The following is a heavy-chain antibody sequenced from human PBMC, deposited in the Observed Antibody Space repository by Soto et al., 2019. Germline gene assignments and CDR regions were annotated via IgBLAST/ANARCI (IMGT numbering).Heavy chain of an antibody. V-gene: IGHV1-8*01. D-gene: IGHD2-15*01. J-gene: IGHJ3*02. CDR1: GYTFTSYD. CDR3: ARDQNIGHDAFDI. Sequence: ASVKVSCKASGYTFTSYDINWVRQATGQGLEWMGWMNPNSGNTGYAQMFQGRVTITRDTSASTAYMELSSLRSEDTAVYYCARDQNIGHDAFDIWGQGTMVTVSS. CDR2: MNPNSGNT.